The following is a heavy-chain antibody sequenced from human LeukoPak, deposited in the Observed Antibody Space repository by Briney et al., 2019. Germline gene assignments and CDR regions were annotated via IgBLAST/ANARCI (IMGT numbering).Heavy chain of an antibody. D-gene: IGHD1-26*01. J-gene: IGHJ4*02. CDR1: GGSISSSNYY. V-gene: IGHV4-39*01. CDR3: ARYYSGSYGFDC. CDR2: LYYSGST. Sequence: PSETLSLTCTVSGGSISSSNYYWGWIRQPPGEGLEWIGYLYYSGSTYYNPSLKSRVTMSVDTSKNQFSLKLSSVTAADTAVYYCARYYSGSYGFDCWGQGTLVTVSS.